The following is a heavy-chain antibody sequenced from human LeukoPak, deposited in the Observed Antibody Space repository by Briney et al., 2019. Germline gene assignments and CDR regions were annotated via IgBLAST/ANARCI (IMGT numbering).Heavy chain of an antibody. V-gene: IGHV3-23*01. CDR3: AKVVSTGSYFDY. CDR1: GFTSRSYA. Sequence: GGSLRLSCVASGFTSRSYAMNWGRQAPGKGLEWGSATSGSGGSTYYADSVKGRFTISTDNSKSTLYLHMNTKRPEDTAVYYCAKVVSTGSYFDYWGQGTLVTVSS. CDR2: TSGSGGST. D-gene: IGHD3-10*01. J-gene: IGHJ4*02.